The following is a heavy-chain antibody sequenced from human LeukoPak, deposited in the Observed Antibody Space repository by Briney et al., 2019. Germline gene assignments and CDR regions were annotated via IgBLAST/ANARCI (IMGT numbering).Heavy chain of an antibody. V-gene: IGHV3-21*01. CDR3: AIDPGAVDTAMVPVWDY. D-gene: IGHD5-18*01. J-gene: IGHJ4*02. CDR1: GFTFSSYN. Sequence: GGSLRLSCAASGFTFSSYNMNWVRQAPGKGLEWVSSISSSSTYIYYADSVRGRFTISRDNAKNSLYLQMNSLRAEDTAVYYCAIDPGAVDTAMVPVWDYWGRGTLVTVSS. CDR2: ISSSSTYI.